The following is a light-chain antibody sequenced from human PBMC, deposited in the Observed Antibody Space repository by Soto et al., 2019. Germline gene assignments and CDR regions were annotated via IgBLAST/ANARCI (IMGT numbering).Light chain of an antibody. CDR1: QSVSSN. V-gene: IGKV3-15*01. CDR3: QQYNNWPTIT. CDR2: GAS. Sequence: EIVMTQSQATLSLSPGERATLSCRASQSVSSNLAWYQQKPGQAPRLLIYGASTRATGIPARFSGIESGTQFTLTISSLQSADFAVYYCQQYNNWPTITFGQGTRLETK. J-gene: IGKJ5*01.